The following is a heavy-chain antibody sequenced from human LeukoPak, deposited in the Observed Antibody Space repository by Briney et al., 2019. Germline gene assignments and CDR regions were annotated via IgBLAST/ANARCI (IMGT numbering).Heavy chain of an antibody. Sequence: SETLSLTCTVSGGSISSSSYYWGWIRQPPGKGLEWIGSIYYSGSTYYNPSLKSRVTISVDTSKNQFSLKLSSVTAADTAVYYCTREGDYSDSSGSLANWFDPWGQGTLVTVSS. CDR1: GGSISSSSYY. J-gene: IGHJ5*02. CDR2: IYYSGST. CDR3: TREGDYSDSSGSLANWFDP. D-gene: IGHD3-22*01. V-gene: IGHV4-39*07.